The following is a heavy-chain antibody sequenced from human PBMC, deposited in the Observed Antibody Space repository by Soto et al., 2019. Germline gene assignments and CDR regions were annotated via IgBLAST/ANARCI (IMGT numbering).Heavy chain of an antibody. V-gene: IGHV4-31*03. D-gene: IGHD3-22*01. CDR2: IYFLGST. CDR1: GASVNSGDYY. J-gene: IGHJ5*02. Sequence: QVHLQESGPGLVEPSQTLSLTCNVSGASVNSGDYYWSWIRQQPGKGLEWLGYIYFLGSTYYNPSLKSRLTISMDTSKNQFSLSLTSVSAADTATYYCATLRSGFPNWFDPWGQGTPVTVSS. CDR3: ATLRSGFPNWFDP.